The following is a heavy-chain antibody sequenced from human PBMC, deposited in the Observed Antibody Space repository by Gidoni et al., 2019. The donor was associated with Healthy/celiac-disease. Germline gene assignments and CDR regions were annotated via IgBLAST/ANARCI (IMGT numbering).Heavy chain of an antibody. CDR2: ISGSGGST. J-gene: IGHJ4*02. Sequence: EVQLLESGGGLVQPGGSLRLSCAASGLPFSSYAMSWVRQAPGKGLEWVSAISGSGGSTYYADSVKGRFTISRDNSKNTLYLQMNSLRAEDTAVYYCAKDLLNYYDSSGYGFDYWGQGTLVTVSS. V-gene: IGHV3-23*01. CDR3: AKDLLNYYDSSGYGFDY. CDR1: GLPFSSYA. D-gene: IGHD3-22*01.